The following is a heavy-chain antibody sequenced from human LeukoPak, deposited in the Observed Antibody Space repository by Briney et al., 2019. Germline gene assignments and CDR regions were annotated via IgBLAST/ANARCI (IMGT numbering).Heavy chain of an antibody. CDR3: ARIRSGGGVVIIRSNYYYMDV. CDR2: IYHSGST. J-gene: IGHJ6*03. Sequence: PSETLSLTCTVSGYSISSGYYWGWIRQPPGKGLEWIGSIYHSGSTYYNPSLKSRVTISVDTSKNQFSLKLSSVTAAGTAVYYCARIRSGGGVVIIRSNYYYMDVWGKGTTVTVSS. D-gene: IGHD3-3*01. CDR1: GYSISSGYY. V-gene: IGHV4-38-2*02.